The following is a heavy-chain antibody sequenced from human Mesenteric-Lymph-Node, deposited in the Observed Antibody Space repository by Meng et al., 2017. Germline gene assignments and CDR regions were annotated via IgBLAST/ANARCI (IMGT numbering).Heavy chain of an antibody. V-gene: IGHV1-3*01. D-gene: IGHD2-2*01. J-gene: IGHJ4*02. Sequence: QLEHVQSGAEVMMPPSSVQFSCNAAGCSFTTDAKHWLRQDPGQRREGRSGINAGNGNTKYSEKFQSRVTITRDTAASTAYMELSSLRSEDTAVYYCARTGCSSSSCYDYWGQGTLVTVSS. CDR1: GCSFTTDA. CDR2: INAGNGNT. CDR3: ARTGCSSSSCYDY.